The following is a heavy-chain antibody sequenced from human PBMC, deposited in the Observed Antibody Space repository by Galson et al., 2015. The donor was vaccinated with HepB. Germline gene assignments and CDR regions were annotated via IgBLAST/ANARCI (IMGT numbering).Heavy chain of an antibody. D-gene: IGHD3-10*01. Sequence: TLSLTCAVSGGSISSANWWTWVRQSPGKGLEWLGEKYHSGSANYNPSLKSRVTISVDKSNNHFSLRLTSVTAADTAVYYCARGLWLGESSYGMDVWGQGTTVTVSS. V-gene: IGHV4-4*02. J-gene: IGHJ6*02. CDR1: GGSISSANW. CDR2: KYHSGSA. CDR3: ARGLWLGESSYGMDV.